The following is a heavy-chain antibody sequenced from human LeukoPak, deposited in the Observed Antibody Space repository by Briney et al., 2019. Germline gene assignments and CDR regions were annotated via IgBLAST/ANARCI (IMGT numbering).Heavy chain of an antibody. Sequence: PSETLSLTCAVYGGSFSGYYWSWIRQPPGKGLEWIGEINHSGSTNYNPSLKSRVTISVDTSKNQFSLKLSSVTAADTAVYYCARRTSGGHWAHFMFHAFDIWGQGTMVTVSS. D-gene: IGHD4-23*01. CDR1: GGSFSGYY. CDR2: INHSGST. CDR3: ARRTSGGHWAHFMFHAFDI. V-gene: IGHV4-34*01. J-gene: IGHJ3*02.